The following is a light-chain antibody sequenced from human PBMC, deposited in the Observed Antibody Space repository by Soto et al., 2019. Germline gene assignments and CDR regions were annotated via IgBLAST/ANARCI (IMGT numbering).Light chain of an antibody. CDR3: QDYNNYWT. V-gene: IGKV1-5*03. Sequence: DIQMTQSPSPLSGSVGDRVTITCRACQTISSWLAWYQQKPGKAPKLLIYKSSTLKSGVPSRFSGSGSGTELTLTIRSLQPDDFAAYYCQDYNNYWTFGQGTKV. J-gene: IGKJ1*01. CDR1: QTISSW. CDR2: KSS.